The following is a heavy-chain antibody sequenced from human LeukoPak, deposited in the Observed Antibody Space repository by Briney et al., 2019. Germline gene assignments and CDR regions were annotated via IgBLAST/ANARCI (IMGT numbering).Heavy chain of an antibody. CDR2: IKSKTDGGTT. V-gene: IGHV3-15*01. J-gene: IGHJ6*02. Sequence: GGSLRLSCAASGFTFSNAWMSWVRQAPGKGQEWVGRIKSKTDGGTTDYAAPVKGRFTISRDDSKNTLYLQMNSLKTEDTAVYYCTADIVVVPAAIGYGMDVWGQGTTVTVSS. CDR1: GFTFSNAW. D-gene: IGHD2-2*01. CDR3: TADIVVVPAAIGYGMDV.